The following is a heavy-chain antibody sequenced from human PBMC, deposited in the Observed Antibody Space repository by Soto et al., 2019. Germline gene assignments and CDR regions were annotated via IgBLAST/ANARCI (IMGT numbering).Heavy chain of an antibody. V-gene: IGHV3-30*18. CDR2: ISYDGSNK. Sequence: QVQLVESGGGVVQPGRSLRLSCAASRFTFSSYGMHWVRQAPGKGLEWVALISYDGSNKYYADSVKGRFTISRDNSKNTLYLQMNSLRAADTAVYYCAKAWGVGARTLDYWGQGTLVTVSS. D-gene: IGHD1-26*01. J-gene: IGHJ4*02. CDR1: RFTFSSYG. CDR3: AKAWGVGARTLDY.